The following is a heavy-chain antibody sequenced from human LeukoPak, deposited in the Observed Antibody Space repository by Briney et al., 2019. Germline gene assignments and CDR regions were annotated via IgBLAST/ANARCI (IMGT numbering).Heavy chain of an antibody. CDR1: GGSISSYY. CDR2: IYYSGST. D-gene: IGHD3-9*01. J-gene: IGHJ4*02. V-gene: IGHV4-59*01. Sequence: SETLSLTCTVSGGSISSYYWSWIRQPPGKGLEWIGYIYYSGSTNYNPSLKSRVTISVDTSKNQFSLKLSSVTAADTAVYYCARVRYFDWLLVDYWGQGTLVTVSS. CDR3: ARVRYFDWLLVDY.